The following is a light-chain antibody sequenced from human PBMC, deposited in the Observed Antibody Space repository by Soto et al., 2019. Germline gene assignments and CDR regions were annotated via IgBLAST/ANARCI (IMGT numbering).Light chain of an antibody. Sequence: QSVLTQPPSASGTPGQRVTISCSGRNSNIGSNTVNWYQQLPGTAPKLLMYRNNQRPSGVPDRFSGSKSGTSASLAISGLRSEDEADYYCAAWDNSLVGGPAFGGGTKVTVL. CDR2: RNN. CDR3: AAWDNSLVGGPA. J-gene: IGLJ2*01. V-gene: IGLV1-44*01. CDR1: NSNIGSNT.